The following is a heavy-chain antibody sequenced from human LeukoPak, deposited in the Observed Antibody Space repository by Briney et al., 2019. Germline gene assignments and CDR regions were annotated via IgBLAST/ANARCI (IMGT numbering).Heavy chain of an antibody. CDR1: GFTFSSYA. D-gene: IGHD6-6*01. CDR3: ARAGISSSAEYFQH. J-gene: IGHJ1*01. V-gene: IGHV3-30-3*01. Sequence: GRSLRLSCAVSGFTFSSYAMHWVRQAPGKGLEWVEVISYDGSNKYYADSVKGGFTISRDNSKNTLYLQMNSLRAEDTAVYYCARAGISSSAEYFQHWGQGTLVTVSS. CDR2: ISYDGSNK.